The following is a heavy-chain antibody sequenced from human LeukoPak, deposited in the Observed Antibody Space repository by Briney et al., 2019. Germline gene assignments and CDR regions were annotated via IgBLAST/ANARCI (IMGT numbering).Heavy chain of an antibody. Sequence: PSETLSLTCTVSGGSISTGSYYWGWIRQPPGRGLEWIGSIYYSGSTYYSPSLKSRVTISVDTSKNQFSLKLSSVTPADTAVYYCARMPDSKLRFLEWLPDHDAFDIWGQGTMVTVSS. CDR1: GGSISTGSYY. V-gene: IGHV4-39*01. CDR3: ARMPDSKLRFLEWLPDHDAFDI. J-gene: IGHJ3*02. D-gene: IGHD3-3*01. CDR2: IYYSGST.